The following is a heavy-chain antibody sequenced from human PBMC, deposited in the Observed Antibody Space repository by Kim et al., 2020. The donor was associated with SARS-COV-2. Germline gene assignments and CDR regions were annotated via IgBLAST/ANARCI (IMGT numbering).Heavy chain of an antibody. CDR2: T. Sequence: TNYNPSLKSRVTISVDTSKNQFSLKLSSVTAADTAVYYCARTKLRWHFDYWGQGTLVTVSS. CDR3: ARTKLRWHFDY. D-gene: IGHD4-17*01. J-gene: IGHJ4*02. V-gene: IGHV4-34*01.